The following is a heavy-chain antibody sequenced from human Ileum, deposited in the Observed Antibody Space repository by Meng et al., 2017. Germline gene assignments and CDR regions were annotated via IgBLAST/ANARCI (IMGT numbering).Heavy chain of an antibody. D-gene: IGHD7-27*01. CDR1: GGSVSTSDYQ. Sequence: QGQLQVPGPGLVRPSETLSLICTVSGGSVSTSDYQWGWIRQPPGKGLEWIGYAGTNYNPSLKSRVTISVDTSKRQFSLKLTSVTAADTAVYYCARDHWGSLDYWGQGILVTVSS. CDR2: AGT. J-gene: IGHJ4*02. V-gene: IGHV4-61*08. CDR3: ARDHWGSLDY.